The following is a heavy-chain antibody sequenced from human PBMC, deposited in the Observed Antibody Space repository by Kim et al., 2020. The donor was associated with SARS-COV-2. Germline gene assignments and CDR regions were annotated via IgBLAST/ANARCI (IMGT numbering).Heavy chain of an antibody. CDR3: ARGPPLDY. CDR2: ISYSGNS. V-gene: IGHV4-31*03. J-gene: IGHJ4*02. Sequence: SETLSLTCSVSGGSIRSGGKFWTWIRQHPAKGLEWIGYISYSGNSHYSPSLRSRVSISLQTSENQFSLELTSVTAADTAVYYCARGPPLDYWGQGILDT. CDR1: GGSIRSGGKF.